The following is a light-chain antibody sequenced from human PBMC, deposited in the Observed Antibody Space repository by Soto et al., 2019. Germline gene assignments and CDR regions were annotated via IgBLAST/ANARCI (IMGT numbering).Light chain of an antibody. J-gene: IGLJ3*02. CDR1: SSNIGATYD. CDR2: GNT. Sequence: QSVLTQPPSVSGAPGQRVTISCTGSSSNIGATYDVHWYQHLPGTAPKLLIYGNTNRPSGVPDRFSGSKSGTSASLAITGLQAEDETDYYCQSYDSSLSTWVFGVGTKVTVL. V-gene: IGLV1-40*01. CDR3: QSYDSSLSTWV.